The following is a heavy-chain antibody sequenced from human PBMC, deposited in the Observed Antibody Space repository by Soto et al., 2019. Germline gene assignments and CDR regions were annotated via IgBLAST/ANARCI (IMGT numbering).Heavy chain of an antibody. D-gene: IGHD6-19*01. CDR2: IKQDGSEK. V-gene: IGHV3-7*04. Sequence: PGGSLRLSCAASGSTFSSYWMSWVRQAPGKGLEWVANIKQDGSEKYYVDSVKGRFTISRDNAKNSLYLQMNSLRAEDTAVYYCARDSSGWVWGQGTLVTVSS. CDR1: GSTFSSYW. J-gene: IGHJ4*02. CDR3: ARDSSGWV.